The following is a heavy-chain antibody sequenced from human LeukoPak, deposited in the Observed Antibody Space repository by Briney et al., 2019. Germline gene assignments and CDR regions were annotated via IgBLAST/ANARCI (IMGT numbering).Heavy chain of an antibody. V-gene: IGHV3-74*03. CDR3: AKDLSGSYPGYFDY. D-gene: IGHD1-26*01. Sequence: RAGGSLRLSCVGSGFTFNDYWIHWVRQAPGKGLVWVSAIKTDGSAMQYADSVKGRFAISRDNAKNTVYLQMNSLRDEDTAVYYCAKDLSGSYPGYFDYWGQGTLVTVSS. CDR2: IKTDGSAM. J-gene: IGHJ4*02. CDR1: GFTFNDYW.